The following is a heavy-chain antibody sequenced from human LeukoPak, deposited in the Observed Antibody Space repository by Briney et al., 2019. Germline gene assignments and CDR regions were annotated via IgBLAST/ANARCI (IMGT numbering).Heavy chain of an antibody. J-gene: IGHJ4*02. CDR3: ARGERWLPQPAFDY. D-gene: IGHD5-24*01. Sequence: GASVKVSCKASGYTFTNYGISWVRQAPGQGLEWMGWINPNSGGTNYAQKFQGRVTMTRDTSISTAYMELSRLRSDDTAVYYCARGERWLPQPAFDYWGQGTLVTVSS. CDR1: GYTFTNYG. V-gene: IGHV1-2*02. CDR2: INPNSGGT.